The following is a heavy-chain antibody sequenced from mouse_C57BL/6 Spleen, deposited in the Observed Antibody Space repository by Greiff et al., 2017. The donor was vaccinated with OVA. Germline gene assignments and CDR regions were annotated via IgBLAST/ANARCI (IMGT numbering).Heavy chain of an antibody. CDR2: IDPANGNT. V-gene: IGHV14-3*01. Sequence: EVQLQQSVAELVRPGASVKLSCTASGFNIKNTYMHWVKQRPEQGLEWIGRIDPANGNTKYAPKFQGKATITADTSSNTAYLQLSSLTTEDTANYYCARSGTAQATGGNYAMDYWGQGTSVTVSS. D-gene: IGHD3-2*02. CDR3: ARSGTAQATGGNYAMDY. CDR1: GFNIKNTY. J-gene: IGHJ4*01.